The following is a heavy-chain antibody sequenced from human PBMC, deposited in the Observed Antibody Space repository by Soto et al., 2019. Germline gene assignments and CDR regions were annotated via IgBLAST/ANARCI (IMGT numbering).Heavy chain of an antibody. Sequence: QVQLVQSGAEVKKPGSSVRVSCKASGDTFTGHAITWVRQAPAQGLERLGVITPLLGTANYAPNFQGRVTLTADDSATTTFLDLTSLRFDDTAVYCCARLRLETEGANIPLMFGLDVWGQGTTVTVSS. V-gene: IGHV1-69*01. D-gene: IGHD2-8*01. CDR1: GDTFTGHA. J-gene: IGHJ6*02. CDR2: ITPLLGTA. CDR3: ARLRLETEGANIPLMFGLDV.